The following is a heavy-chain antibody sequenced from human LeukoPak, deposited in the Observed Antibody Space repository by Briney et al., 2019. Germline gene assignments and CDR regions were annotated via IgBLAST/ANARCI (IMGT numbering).Heavy chain of an antibody. CDR1: GGSISSYY. CDR2: IYYSGST. J-gene: IGHJ4*02. V-gene: IGHV4-59*01. CDR3: ASSYSGYDSALDY. D-gene: IGHD5-12*01. Sequence: SETLSLTCTVSGGSISSYYWSWIRQPPGKGLEWIGYIYYSGSTNYNPSLKSRVTISVDTSKNQFSLKLSSVTAADTAVYYCASSYSGYDSALDYWGQGTLVTVSS.